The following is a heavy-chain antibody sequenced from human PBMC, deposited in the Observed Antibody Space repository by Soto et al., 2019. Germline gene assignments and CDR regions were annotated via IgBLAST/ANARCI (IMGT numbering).Heavy chain of an antibody. CDR3: ARDRARGYSYGYFLLGPNYYYYYYGMDV. J-gene: IGHJ6*02. V-gene: IGHV6-1*01. Sequence: SQTLSLTCAISGDSVSSNSAAWNWIRQSPSRGLEWLGRTYYRSKWYNDYAVSVKSRITINPDTSKNQFSLQLNSVTPEDTAVYYCARDRARGYSYGYFLLGPNYYYYYYGMDVWGQGTTVTVSS. CDR2: TYYRSKWYN. D-gene: IGHD5-18*01. CDR1: GDSVSSNSAA.